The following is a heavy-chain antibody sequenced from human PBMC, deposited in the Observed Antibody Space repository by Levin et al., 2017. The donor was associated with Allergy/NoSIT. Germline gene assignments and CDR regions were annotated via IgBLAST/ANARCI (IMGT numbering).Heavy chain of an antibody. V-gene: IGHV4-59*01. CDR3: ARDRTYMDV. J-gene: IGHJ6*03. CDR1: GGSISSYY. Sequence: LSQTLSLTCTVSGGSISSYYWSWIRQPPGKGLEWIGYIYYSGSTNYNPSLKSRVTISVDTSKNQFSLKLSSVTAADTAVYYCARDRTYMDVWGKGTTVTVSS. CDR2: IYYSGST.